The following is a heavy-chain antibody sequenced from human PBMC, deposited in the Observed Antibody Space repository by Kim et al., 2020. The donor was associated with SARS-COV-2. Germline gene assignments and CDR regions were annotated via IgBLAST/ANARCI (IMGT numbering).Heavy chain of an antibody. D-gene: IGHD5-12*01. Sequence: GSTYDNPSLKSRVTISVDTSKNQFSLMLSSVTAADTAVYYCASVASDFDYWGQGTLVTVSS. CDR2: GST. CDR3: ASVASDFDY. V-gene: IGHV4-39*01. J-gene: IGHJ4*02.